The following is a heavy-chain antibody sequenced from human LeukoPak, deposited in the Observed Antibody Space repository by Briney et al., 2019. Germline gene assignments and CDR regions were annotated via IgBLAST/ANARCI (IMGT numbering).Heavy chain of an antibody. CDR2: IYYSGST. Sequence: PSETLSLTCTVSGGSISSGGYYWSWIRQHPGKGLEWIGYIYYSGSTYYNPSLKSRVTISVDTSKNQFSLKLSSVTAADTAVYYCARERAIFDDILTGYYIPNYYYYGMDVWGQGTTVTVSS. V-gene: IGHV4-31*03. CDR3: ARERAIFDDILTGYYIPNYYYYGMDV. CDR1: GGSISSGGYY. J-gene: IGHJ6*02. D-gene: IGHD3-9*01.